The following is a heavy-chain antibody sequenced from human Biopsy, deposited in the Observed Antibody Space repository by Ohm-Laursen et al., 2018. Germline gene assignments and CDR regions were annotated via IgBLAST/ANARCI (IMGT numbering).Heavy chain of an antibody. D-gene: IGHD4-11*01. Sequence: GTLSLTCAVSGDSVTKYYWSWIRQPPGKGLEWIGHIYYSVMTNYNPSLQSRVSISVDTSRNQVSPTLSSVTAADTAVYYCARDSGILNYGNFKYYHYYGMDVWGQGTKVTVSS. V-gene: IGHV4-59*02. CDR3: ARDSGILNYGNFKYYHYYGMDV. CDR2: IYYSVMT. J-gene: IGHJ6*02. CDR1: GDSVTKYY.